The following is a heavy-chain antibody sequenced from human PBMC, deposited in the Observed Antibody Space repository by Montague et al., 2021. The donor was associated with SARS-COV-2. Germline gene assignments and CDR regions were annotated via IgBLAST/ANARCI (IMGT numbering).Heavy chain of an antibody. J-gene: IGHJ6*02. CDR3: ARAIGSMYSSGWYYYYYGMDV. CDR2: IYYSGST. CDR1: GGSISSYY. D-gene: IGHD6-19*01. Sequence: SETLSLTCAVYGGSISSYYWSWIRQPPGKGLEWIGYIYYSGSTNYNPSLKSRVTISVDTSKNQFSLKLSSVTAADTAVYYCARAIGSMYSSGWYYYYYGMDVWGQGTTVTVSS. V-gene: IGHV4-59*01.